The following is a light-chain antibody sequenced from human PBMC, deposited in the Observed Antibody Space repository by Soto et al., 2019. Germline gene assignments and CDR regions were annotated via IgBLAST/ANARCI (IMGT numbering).Light chain of an antibody. J-gene: IGKJ1*01. Sequence: DIQMTQSPSTLSASVGDRVTITCRASQSISSWLAWYQQKPEKAPKLLIYDASSLESGVPSRFSGSGSGTEFTLTISSLQPDDFATYYCQQYNSYSGGTFGQGTKVEIK. CDR3: QQYNSYSGGT. V-gene: IGKV1-5*01. CDR2: DAS. CDR1: QSISSW.